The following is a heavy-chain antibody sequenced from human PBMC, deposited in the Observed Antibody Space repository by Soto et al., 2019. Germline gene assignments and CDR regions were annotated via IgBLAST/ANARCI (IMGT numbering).Heavy chain of an antibody. V-gene: IGHV3-23*01. D-gene: IGHD2-15*01. CDR2: ITGIDGRT. CDR3: AKDRGPYCSGGICYPPSWFDP. Sequence: PGWSLRLSCVCSGFTFVNYAMSWVRQAPGKGLEWVSSITGIDGRTYYADSVKGRFTISRDNPKNTLYLQMNNLRAEDTAMFYCAKDRGPYCSGGICYPPSWFDPWGQGTQVTVSS. J-gene: IGHJ5*02. CDR1: GFTFVNYA.